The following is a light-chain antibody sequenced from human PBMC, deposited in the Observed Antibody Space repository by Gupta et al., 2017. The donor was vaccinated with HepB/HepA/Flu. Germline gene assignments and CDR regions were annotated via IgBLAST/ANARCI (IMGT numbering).Light chain of an antibody. CDR2: AAS. V-gene: IGKV1-39*01. CDR1: QTISGS. J-gene: IGKJ3*01. CDR3: QQSYSTPFT. Sequence: DIQMTPSPASLSASVGDRVTITCRARQTISGSLNWYQQKPGKAPNLLIYAASSLQSGVPSRFTGSGSGTDFTLSISSLQPEDFATYFCQQSYSTPFTVGPGTKVEIK.